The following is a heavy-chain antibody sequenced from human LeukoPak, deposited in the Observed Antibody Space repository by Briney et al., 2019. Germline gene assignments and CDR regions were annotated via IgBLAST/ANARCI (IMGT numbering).Heavy chain of an antibody. V-gene: IGHV4-34*01. Sequence: SETLSLTCTVSGGSISSYYWSWIRQPPGKGLEWIGEINHSGSTNYNPSLKSRVTISVNTSKNQFSLKLSSVTAADTAVYYCARDHYYYDSSGYYHKEYYFDYWGQGTLVTISS. J-gene: IGHJ4*02. CDR2: INHSGST. D-gene: IGHD3-22*01. CDR3: ARDHYYYDSSGYYHKEYYFDY. CDR1: GGSISSYY.